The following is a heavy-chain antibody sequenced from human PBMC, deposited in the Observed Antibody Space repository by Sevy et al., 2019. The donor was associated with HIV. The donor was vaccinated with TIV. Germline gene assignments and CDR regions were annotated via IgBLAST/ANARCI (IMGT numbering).Heavy chain of an antibody. D-gene: IGHD3-22*01. Sequence: GGSLRLSCAASGFTFSNYGMSWVRQAPGKGLEWLGFIRKKAFGGTAEYAASVKGRFTILRDYSKSIAYLEMNRLEIEETAVYYCSTRNAYDKSGWGQGTLVTVSS. CDR1: GFTFSNYG. J-gene: IGHJ4*02. CDR2: IRKKAFGGTA. V-gene: IGHV3-49*04. CDR3: STRNAYDKSG.